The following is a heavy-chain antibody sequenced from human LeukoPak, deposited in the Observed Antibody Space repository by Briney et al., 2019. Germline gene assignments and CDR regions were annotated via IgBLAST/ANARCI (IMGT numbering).Heavy chain of an antibody. D-gene: IGHD1-14*01. CDR1: GFTFSSYA. V-gene: IGHV3-30-3*01. J-gene: IGHJ6*02. CDR3: ARASEGNYYGMDV. CDR2: ISYDGSNK. Sequence: GRSLRLSCAASGFTFSSYAMHWARQAPGKGLEWVAVISYDGSNKYYADSVKGRFTISRDNSKNTLYLQMNSLRAEDTAVYYCARASEGNYYGMDVWGQGTTVTVSS.